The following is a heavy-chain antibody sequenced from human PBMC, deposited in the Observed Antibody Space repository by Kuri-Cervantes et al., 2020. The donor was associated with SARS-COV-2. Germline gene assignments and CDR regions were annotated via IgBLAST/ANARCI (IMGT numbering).Heavy chain of an antibody. CDR3: ARNRRTGGYSFGFDL. CDR1: GYTLTDYY. D-gene: IGHD5-18*01. CDR2: INPDGGT. J-gene: IGHJ4*02. V-gene: IGHV1-2*02. Sequence: ASVKVSCKASGYTLTDYYMHWVRRAPGQGPEWMGWINPDGGTNSAQKFQGRVTMTRDTSTSTVHMELSRLRFDDTAVFYCARNRRTGGYSFGFDLWGQGTLVTVSS.